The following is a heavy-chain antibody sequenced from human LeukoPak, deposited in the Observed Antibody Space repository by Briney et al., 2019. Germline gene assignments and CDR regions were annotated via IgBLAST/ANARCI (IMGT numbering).Heavy chain of an antibody. CDR3: ANEGSDERHGMDV. J-gene: IGHJ6*02. D-gene: IGHD1-1*01. CDR2: ISYDGSNK. V-gene: IGHV3-30*18. Sequence: PGRSLRLSCAASGFTFSSYGTHRPPPPPRKGLEWVAVISYDGSNKYYADSVKGRFTISRDNSKNTLYLQMNSLRAEDTAVYYCANEGSDERHGMDVWGQGTTVTVSS. CDR1: GFTFSSYG.